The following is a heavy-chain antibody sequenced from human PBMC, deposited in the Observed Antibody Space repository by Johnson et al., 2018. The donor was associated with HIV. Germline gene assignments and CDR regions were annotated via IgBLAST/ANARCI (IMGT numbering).Heavy chain of an antibody. CDR3: ARSYSTSWNASDI. D-gene: IGHD4-11*01. CDR2: ISNDGRNK. V-gene: IGHV3-30*03. Sequence: QVLLVESGGGVVQPGRSLRLTCAASGFTFSGYGIHWVRQAPGKGLEWVAVISNDGRNKDYADSVTGRFTISRDNSKNTLYLQMNSLRAEDTAVYYCARSYSTSWNASDIWGQGTMVTVSS. CDR1: GFTFSGYG. J-gene: IGHJ3*02.